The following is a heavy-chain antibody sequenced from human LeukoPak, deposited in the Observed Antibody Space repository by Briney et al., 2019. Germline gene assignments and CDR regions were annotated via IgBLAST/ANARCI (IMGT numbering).Heavy chain of an antibody. J-gene: IGHJ4*02. CDR3: ARGIVVVPAAISLSRPGARFDY. D-gene: IGHD2-2*02. V-gene: IGHV4-34*01. CDR1: GGSFSGYY. Sequence: SETLSLTCAVYGGSFSGYYWSWIRQPPGKGLEWIGEINHSGSTNYNPSLKSRVTISVDTSKNQFSLTLSSVTAADTAVYYCARGIVVVPAAISLSRPGARFDYWGQGTLVTVSS. CDR2: INHSGST.